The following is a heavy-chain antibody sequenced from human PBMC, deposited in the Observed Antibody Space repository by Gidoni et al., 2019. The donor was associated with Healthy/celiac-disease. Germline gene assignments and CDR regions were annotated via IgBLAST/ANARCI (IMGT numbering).Heavy chain of an antibody. Sequence: QVQLVQSGAEVKKPGSSVKVSCKASGGTFSSYASSWVRQSPGQGLEWMGGAIPIFGTANYAQKFQGRVTITADESTSTAHMELSSLRSEDTAVYYCARGSSSWYRGYFDYWGQGTLVTVSS. CDR2: AIPIFGTA. V-gene: IGHV1-69*01. J-gene: IGHJ4*02. D-gene: IGHD6-13*01. CDR3: ARGSSSWYRGYFDY. CDR1: GGTFSSYA.